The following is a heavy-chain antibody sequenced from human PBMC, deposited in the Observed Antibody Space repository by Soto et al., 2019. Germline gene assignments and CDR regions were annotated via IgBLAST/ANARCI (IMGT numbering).Heavy chain of an antibody. CDR3: ARALYCTSTSCYIAVSVLGMDV. D-gene: IGHD2-2*02. V-gene: IGHV3-30-3*01. Sequence: QVHLVESGGGVVQTGRSLRLSCAASGFTFSNYALHWVRQAPGKGLEWVSVISYDGNNKYFAASVKGRFTLSRDNSKNTLYLHMNSLGPEDTSVYYCARALYCTSTSCYIAVSVLGMDVWGQGTTVTVSS. CDR2: ISYDGNNK. CDR1: GFTFSNYA. J-gene: IGHJ6*02.